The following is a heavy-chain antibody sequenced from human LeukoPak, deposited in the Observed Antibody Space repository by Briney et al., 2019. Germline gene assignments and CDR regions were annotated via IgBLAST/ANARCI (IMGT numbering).Heavy chain of an antibody. D-gene: IGHD2-15*01. Sequence: ASVKVSCKASGYTFIGYYIHWVRQAPGQGLEWMGWINPNSGGTNYPQKFQGRVTMSRDTSITTVYMELSSLRSDDTAVYYCARTSIKIVVLGATKVDFDYWGQGALVTVSS. J-gene: IGHJ4*02. CDR2: INPNSGGT. V-gene: IGHV1-2*02. CDR3: ARTSIKIVVLGATKVDFDY. CDR1: GYTFIGYY.